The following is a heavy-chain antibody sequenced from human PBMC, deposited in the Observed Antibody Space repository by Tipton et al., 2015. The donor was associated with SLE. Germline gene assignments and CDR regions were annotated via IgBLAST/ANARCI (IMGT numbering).Heavy chain of an antibody. CDR3: ARVVGATTGAFDI. Sequence: LRLSCAVYGGSFSGYYWSWIRQPPGKGLEWIGEINHSGSTNYNPSLKSRVTISVDTSKNQFSLKLSSVTAADTAVYYCARVVGATTGAFDIWGQGTMVTVSS. D-gene: IGHD1-26*01. J-gene: IGHJ3*02. CDR2: INHSGST. CDR1: GGSFSGYY. V-gene: IGHV4-34*01.